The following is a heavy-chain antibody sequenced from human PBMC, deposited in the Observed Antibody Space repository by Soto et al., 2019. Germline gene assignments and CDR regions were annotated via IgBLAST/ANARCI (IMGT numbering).Heavy chain of an antibody. CDR1: GYTLTELS. CDR2: FDPEDGET. CDR3: ATPGDYVRLYYYGMDV. Sequence: ASVKVSCKVSGYTLTELSMHWVRQAPGKGLEWMGGFDPEDGETIYAQKFQGRVTMTEDTSIDTAYMELSSLRSEDTAVYYCATPGDYVRLYYYGMDVWGQGTTVTVSS. J-gene: IGHJ6*02. V-gene: IGHV1-24*01. D-gene: IGHD4-17*01.